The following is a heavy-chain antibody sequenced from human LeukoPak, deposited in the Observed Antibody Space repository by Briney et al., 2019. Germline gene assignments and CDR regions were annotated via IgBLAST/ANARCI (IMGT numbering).Heavy chain of an antibody. V-gene: IGHV1-2*02. CDR2: INPNSGAT. J-gene: IGHJ4*02. CDR3: ARNPPYCTSTSCYNDY. CDR1: GYTFTIYY. D-gene: IGHD2-2*02. Sequence: ASVKVSCKASGYTFTIYYMHWVRQAPGQGLEWMGWINPNSGATSYAQRFQGRVTMTRDTSISTAYMELSGLTSDDTAVYYCARNPPYCTSTSCYNDYWGQGTPVTVSS.